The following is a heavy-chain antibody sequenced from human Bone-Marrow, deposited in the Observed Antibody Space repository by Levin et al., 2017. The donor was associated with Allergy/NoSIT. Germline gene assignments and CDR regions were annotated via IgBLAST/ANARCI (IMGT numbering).Heavy chain of an antibody. CDR2: ISGSGGST. CDR1: GFTFSSYA. Sequence: GESLKISCAASGFTFSSYAMSWVRQAPGKGLEWVSAISGSGGSTYYADSVKGRFTISRDNSKNTLYLQMNSLRAEDTAVYYCAKGRRDYYGSGSYLFQAVYYYYYMDVWGKGTTVTVSS. J-gene: IGHJ6*03. D-gene: IGHD3-10*01. CDR3: AKGRRDYYGSGSYLFQAVYYYYYMDV. V-gene: IGHV3-23*01.